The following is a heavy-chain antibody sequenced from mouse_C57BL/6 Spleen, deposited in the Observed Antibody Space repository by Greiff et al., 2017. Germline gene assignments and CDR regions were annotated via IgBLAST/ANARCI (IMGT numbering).Heavy chain of an antibody. D-gene: IGHD1-1*01. CDR3: AREDYYYCSSFDY. J-gene: IGHJ2*01. Sequence: VQLVESGAELVKPGASVKLSCKASGYTFTSYWMHWVKQRPGRGLEWIGSFDPNSGGTKYNEKFKSKATLTVDKSSSTAYMQLSSLTSEDSAVYNCAREDYYYCSSFDYGAKGTTLTASS. CDR2: FDPNSGGT. V-gene: IGHV1-72*01. CDR1: GYTFTSYW.